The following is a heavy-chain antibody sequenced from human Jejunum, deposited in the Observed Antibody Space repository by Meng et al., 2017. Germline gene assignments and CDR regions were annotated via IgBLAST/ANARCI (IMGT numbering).Heavy chain of an antibody. V-gene: IGHV4-39*02. CDR1: GGSISSRSYY. Sequence: QLQLQESGPGLVKPSETLSLSCTVSGGSISSRSYYWVWIRQSPGKGLEWIGQIYYNGKSYYNPSLKSRVTMSVDTSRSQFSLNLNTVTAADTAVYYCAREGQLMLGLVDYWGQGTLVTVSS. D-gene: IGHD2-2*01. CDR3: AREGQLMLGLVDY. CDR2: IYYNGKS. J-gene: IGHJ4*02.